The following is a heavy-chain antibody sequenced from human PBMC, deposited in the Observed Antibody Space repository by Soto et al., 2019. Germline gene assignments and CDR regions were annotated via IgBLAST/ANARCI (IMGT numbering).Heavy chain of an antibody. CDR1: GFPFAAYA. V-gene: IGHV3-9*01. J-gene: IGHJ4*02. CDR3: AKGASTTGFAFNDY. CDR2: ISWNSGNL. D-gene: IGHD4-17*01. Sequence: EVQLVESGGGLVQPGRSLRLSCAASGFPFAAYAMHWVRQGPGKGLEWVSSISWNSGNLGSADSVKGRFTISRDNAKNSLNLQMNSLRGEDTALYYCAKGASTTGFAFNDYWGQGPLVTFSS.